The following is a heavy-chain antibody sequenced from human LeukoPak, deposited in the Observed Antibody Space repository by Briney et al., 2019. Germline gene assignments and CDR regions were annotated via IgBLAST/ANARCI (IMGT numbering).Heavy chain of an antibody. CDR2: IYTSGST. Sequence: SQTLSLTCTVAGASISSGTYYWSWIRQPAVKGLEWIGRIYTSGSTNYNPSLKSRVTISVDTSKNQFSVTLSSVTAEDTAVYYCAREVFDCSSTSCYIRDYYYYYMDVWGKGTTVTVSS. CDR1: GASISSGTYY. CDR3: AREVFDCSSTSCYIRDYYYYYMDV. V-gene: IGHV4-61*02. J-gene: IGHJ6*03. D-gene: IGHD2-2*02.